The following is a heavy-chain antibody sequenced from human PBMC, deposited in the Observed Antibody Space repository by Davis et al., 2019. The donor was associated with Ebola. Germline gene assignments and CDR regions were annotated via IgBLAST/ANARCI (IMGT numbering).Heavy chain of an antibody. D-gene: IGHD2-2*01. CDR3: ARQHCISTSCPGGFGWFDP. CDR1: GGSISSRSYF. CDR2: IYYRGST. Sequence: MPSETLSLTCTVSGGSISSRSYFWGWIRQPPGKGLEWIGSIYYRGSTYYNPSLKSRVTISVDTSKNQFSLKLNSVTAADTAVYYCARQHCISTSCPGGFGWFDPWGQGTLVTVSS. V-gene: IGHV4-39*01. J-gene: IGHJ5*02.